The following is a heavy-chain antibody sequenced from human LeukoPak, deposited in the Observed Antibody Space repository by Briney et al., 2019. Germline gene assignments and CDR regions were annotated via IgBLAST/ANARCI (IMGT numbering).Heavy chain of an antibody. V-gene: IGHV1-46*01. CDR3: AGPIAPLYYYDSRTDAFDI. D-gene: IGHD3-22*01. CDR1: GYTFTSYY. J-gene: IGHJ3*02. Sequence: ASVKVSCKASGYTFTSYYMHWVRQAPGQGLEWMGIINPSGGSTSYAQKFQGRVTMTRDMSTSTVYMELSSLRSEDTAVYYCAGPIAPLYYYDSRTDAFDIWAKGQWSPSLQ. CDR2: INPSGGST.